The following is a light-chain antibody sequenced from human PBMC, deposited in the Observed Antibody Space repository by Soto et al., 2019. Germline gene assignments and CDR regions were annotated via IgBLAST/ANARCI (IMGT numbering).Light chain of an antibody. J-gene: IGLJ1*01. CDR1: GSVVGAYNL. CDR3: CSYADTVAYV. CDR2: EVN. Sequence: CVLTHPASGSRAPGHSITISCTGTGSVVGAYNLVSWYQQHPGKAPKLIICEVNTRPSGISNRFSGSKSGDTASLTISGLQAEDEADYFCCSYADTVAYVSGTGTKVTVL. V-gene: IGLV2-23*02.